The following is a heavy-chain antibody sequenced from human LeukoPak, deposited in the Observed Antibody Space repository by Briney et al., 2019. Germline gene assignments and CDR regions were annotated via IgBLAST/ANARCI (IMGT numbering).Heavy chain of an antibody. V-gene: IGHV3-48*02. CDR3: ARGPLIAAAGTW. D-gene: IGHD6-13*01. CDR2: ISTSGII. J-gene: IGHJ4*02. Sequence: GGSLRLSCAASGFTISNYNMDWVRQAPGKGLEWISYISTSGIIYYADSVRGRFTISRDNAKNSLYLQMNSLRDEDTAVYYCARGPLIAAAGTWWGQGTLVTVSS. CDR1: GFTISNYN.